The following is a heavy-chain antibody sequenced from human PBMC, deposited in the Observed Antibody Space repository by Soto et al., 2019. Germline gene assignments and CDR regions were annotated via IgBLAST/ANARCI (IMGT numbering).Heavy chain of an antibody. V-gene: IGHV1-46*01. CDR2: INPSGRTT. CDR1: GFTFTKYY. CDR3: ARDLDVTTVATSFDS. J-gene: IGHJ5*01. Sequence: QVQLVQSGAGVKKPGASVKVACKTSGFTFTKYYMHWVRQAPGQGLDWVGVINPSGRTTSYALKFLGRVTMTRDASTATVYMELNSLRSEDTAVYYCARDLDVTTVATSFDSWGQGTLVTVSS. D-gene: IGHD4-17*01.